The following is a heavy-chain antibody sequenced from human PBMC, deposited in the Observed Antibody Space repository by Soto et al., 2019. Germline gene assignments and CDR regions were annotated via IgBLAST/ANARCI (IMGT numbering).Heavy chain of an antibody. CDR1: GDRFASCC. Sequence: ASVEVSWKASGDRFASCCRRWVRQAPEKGLEWMGWISAYNGNTKYSQKFQGRVTITRDTSASTAYMELSSLRSEDTAVYYCARVRQWELRPYYYGMDVWRQGTTVTVSS. J-gene: IGHJ6*02. CDR2: ISAYNGNT. V-gene: IGHV1-18*01. CDR3: ARVRQWELRPYYYGMDV. D-gene: IGHD1-26*01.